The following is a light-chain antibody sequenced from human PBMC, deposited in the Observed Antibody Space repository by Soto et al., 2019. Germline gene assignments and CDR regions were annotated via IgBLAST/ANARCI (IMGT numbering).Light chain of an antibody. CDR1: QSLLNSNGYTY. J-gene: IGKJ5*01. CDR2: LGS. CDR3: MQALPTPLK. V-gene: IGKV2-28*01. Sequence: DIVMTQSPLSLPVTPGEPASISCRSSQSLLNSNGYTYLDWYLQKPGQSPQLLIYLGSNRASGVHDRFSGSGSGTDCTLKISRVEAEDVGVYSGMQALPTPLKFGQGTRLEIK.